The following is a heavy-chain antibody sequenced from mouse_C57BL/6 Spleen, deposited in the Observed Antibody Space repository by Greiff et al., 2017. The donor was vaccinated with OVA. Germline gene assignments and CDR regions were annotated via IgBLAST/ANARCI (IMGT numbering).Heavy chain of an antibody. CDR2: IDPNSGGT. J-gene: IGHJ4*01. Sequence: QVQLQQPGAELVKPGASVKLSCKASGYTFTSYWMHWVKQRPGRGLEWIGRIDPNSGGTKYNEKFKSKATLTVDKPSSTAYMQRSSLTSEDSAVYYCARLRGTTAPYAMDYWGQGASVTVSS. D-gene: IGHD1-2*01. CDR1: GYTFTSYW. CDR3: ARLRGTTAPYAMDY. V-gene: IGHV1-72*01.